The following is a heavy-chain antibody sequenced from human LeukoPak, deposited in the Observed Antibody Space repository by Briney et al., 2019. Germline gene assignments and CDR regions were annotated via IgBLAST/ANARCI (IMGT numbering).Heavy chain of an antibody. V-gene: IGHV1-2*02. Sequence: RASVKVSCKASGYTFTGYYMHWVRQAPGQGLEWMGWINPNSGGTNYAQKFQGRVTMTRETSISTAYMEGIRLESEETAGLYGARDRRVYYDSSGYSWWSFDYWGQGTLVTVSS. J-gene: IGHJ4*02. D-gene: IGHD3-22*01. CDR1: GYTFTGYY. CDR2: INPNSGGT. CDR3: ARDRRVYYDSSGYSWWSFDY.